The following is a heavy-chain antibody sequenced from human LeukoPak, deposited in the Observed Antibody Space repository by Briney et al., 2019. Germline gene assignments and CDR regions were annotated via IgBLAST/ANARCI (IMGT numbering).Heavy chain of an antibody. CDR2: INAYNGNT. CDR1: GYTFTSYG. V-gene: IGHV1-18*01. CDR3: ARRQGTTLSFDY. Sequence: ASVKVSCKASGYTFTSYGFSWVRQAPGQGLEWMGWINAYNGNTNYAQKLQGRVTMTTDTSTSTAYMELRSLRFDDTAVYYCARRQGTTLSFDYWGRGTLVTVSS. J-gene: IGHJ4*02. D-gene: IGHD1-1*01.